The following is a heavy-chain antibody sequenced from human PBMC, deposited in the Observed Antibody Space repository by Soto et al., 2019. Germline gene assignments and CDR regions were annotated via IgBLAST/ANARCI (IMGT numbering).Heavy chain of an antibody. CDR2: IYWDDDP. CDR3: SHGTRHFDY. J-gene: IGHJ4*02. D-gene: IGHD1-1*01. CDR1: GFSLMTAGLG. Sequence: QITLKESGPTLAQPTQTLTLTCSFSGFSLMTAGLGVGWFRQPPGKALEWLALIYWDDDPRYSSSLKSRLTSTKDTSKNQVVLTMTNMGPVDTATYYCSHGTRHFDYWGQGTLVTVSS. V-gene: IGHV2-5*02.